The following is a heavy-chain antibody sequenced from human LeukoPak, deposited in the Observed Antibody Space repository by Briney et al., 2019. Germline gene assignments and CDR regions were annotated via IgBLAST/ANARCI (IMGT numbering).Heavy chain of an antibody. CDR2: INPSGGST. CDR1: GYTFTSYY. V-gene: IGHV1-46*01. CDR3: ASGAISYYYDSSGYYTLDY. D-gene: IGHD3-22*01. J-gene: IGHJ4*02. Sequence: ASVKVSCKASGYTFTSYYMHWVRQAPGQGLEWMGIINPSGGSTSYAQKFQGRVTMTRDTSTSTVYMELSSLRSEDTAVYYCASGAISYYYDSSGYYTLDYWGQGTLVTVSS.